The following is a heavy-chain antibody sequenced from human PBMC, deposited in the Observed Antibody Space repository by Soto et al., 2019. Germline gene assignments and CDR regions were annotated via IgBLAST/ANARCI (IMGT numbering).Heavy chain of an antibody. CDR2: INYNGNT. D-gene: IGHD5-12*01. V-gene: IGHV4-59*01. Sequence: QVQLQVSGPGLVKPSETLSLTCTVSGDSISAYSWSWVRQPPGKGLAWIGNINYNGNTNYNPSLTSRVTMSVDTAKNQFSLRLSSGTAADTVKYFGARQGNLGRWLQPLDFWGQGTLVTVSS. J-gene: IGHJ4*02. CDR1: GDSISAYS. CDR3: ARQGNLGRWLQPLDF.